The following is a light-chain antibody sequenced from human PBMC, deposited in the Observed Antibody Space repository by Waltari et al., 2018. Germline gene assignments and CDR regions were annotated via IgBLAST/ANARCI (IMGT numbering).Light chain of an antibody. Sequence: QSVLTQPPSVSGAPGPGVTLPCTGRGSNIGAGSHPHWYQQLPGKAPRLLIYGVNTRPLGVPDRFFGSQSGTSASLAITGLQAEDEGDYYCQSYDTSLSVVFGGGTKLTVL. CDR3: QSYDTSLSVV. V-gene: IGLV1-40*01. CDR1: GSNIGAGSH. J-gene: IGLJ2*01. CDR2: GVN.